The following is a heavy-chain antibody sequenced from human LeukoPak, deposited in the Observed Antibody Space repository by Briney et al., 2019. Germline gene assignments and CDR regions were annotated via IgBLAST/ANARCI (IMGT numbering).Heavy chain of an antibody. D-gene: IGHD3-16*01. Sequence: GGSLRLSCAASGFTFSDYYMSWIRQAPGKGLEWVSYISSSGSTIYYADSVKGRFTISRDNAQNSLFLQVNSLRAEDTAVYYCARRVPNQVITDYFDYWGQGTLVTVSS. J-gene: IGHJ4*02. V-gene: IGHV3-11*04. CDR3: ARRVPNQVITDYFDY. CDR2: ISSSGSTI. CDR1: GFTFSDYY.